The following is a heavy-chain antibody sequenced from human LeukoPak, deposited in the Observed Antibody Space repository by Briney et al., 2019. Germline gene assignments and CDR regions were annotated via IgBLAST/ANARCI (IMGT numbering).Heavy chain of an antibody. CDR1: GFTFGDYA. CDR3: AREMDQWLVDY. D-gene: IGHD6-19*01. Sequence: GGSLRLSCTASGFTFGDYAMSWVRQAPGKGLEWIGFIRSKAYGGTTEYAASVKGRFTISRDDSKSTAYLQMNSLRAEDTAVYYCAREMDQWLVDYWGQGTLVTVSS. J-gene: IGHJ4*02. CDR2: IRSKAYGGTT. V-gene: IGHV3-49*04.